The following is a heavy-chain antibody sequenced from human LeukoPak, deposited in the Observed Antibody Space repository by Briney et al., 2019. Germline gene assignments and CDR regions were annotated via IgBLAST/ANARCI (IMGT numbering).Heavy chain of an antibody. J-gene: IGHJ4*02. Sequence: GRSLRLSCAASGFTFSSYGMHWVRQAPGKGLEWVAVISYDGSNKYYADSVKGRFTISRDNSKNTLYLQMNSLRAEDTAVYYCAKGSDNWNYAVYFDYWGQGTLVTVSS. CDR2: ISYDGSNK. V-gene: IGHV3-30*18. CDR1: GFTFSSYG. CDR3: AKGSDNWNYAVYFDY. D-gene: IGHD1-7*01.